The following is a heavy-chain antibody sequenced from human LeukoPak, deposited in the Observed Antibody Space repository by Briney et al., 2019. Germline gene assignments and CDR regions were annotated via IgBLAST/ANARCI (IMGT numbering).Heavy chain of an antibody. CDR3: ARAHYYGSGSHDY. V-gene: IGHV4-34*01. CDR1: GGSFSGYY. D-gene: IGHD3-10*01. Sequence: SETLSLTCAVYGGSFSGYYWSWIRQPPGKGLEWIGEINHSGSTNYNPSLKSRVTISVDTSKNQFSLKLSSVTAANTAVYYCARAHYYGSGSHDYWGLGTLVTVSS. CDR2: INHSGST. J-gene: IGHJ4*02.